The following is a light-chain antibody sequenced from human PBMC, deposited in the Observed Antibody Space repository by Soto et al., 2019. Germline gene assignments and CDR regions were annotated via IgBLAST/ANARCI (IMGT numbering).Light chain of an antibody. CDR3: QSYDSSLSGSYV. Sequence: QSVLTQPPSASGTPGQRVTISCSGSSSNIGSKTVNWYQQLPGTAPKVLIYGNSNRPSGVPDRFSGSKSGTSASLAITGLQAEDEADYYCQSYDSSLSGSYVFGTGTKLTVL. CDR1: SSNIGSKT. J-gene: IGLJ1*01. CDR2: GNS. V-gene: IGLV1-40*01.